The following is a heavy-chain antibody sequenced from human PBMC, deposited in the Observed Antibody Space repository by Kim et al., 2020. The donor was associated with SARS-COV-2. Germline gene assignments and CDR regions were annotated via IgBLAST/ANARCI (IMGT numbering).Heavy chain of an antibody. CDR1: GFTFSGSA. D-gene: IGHD3-10*01. Sequence: GGSLRLSCAASGFTFSGSAMHWVRQASGKGLEWVGRIRSKANSYATAYAASVKGRFTISRDDSKNTAYLQMNSLKTEDTAVYYCTAGVRDWDYWGQGTLVTVSS. CDR3: TAGVRDWDY. CDR2: IRSKANSYAT. J-gene: IGHJ4*02. V-gene: IGHV3-73*01.